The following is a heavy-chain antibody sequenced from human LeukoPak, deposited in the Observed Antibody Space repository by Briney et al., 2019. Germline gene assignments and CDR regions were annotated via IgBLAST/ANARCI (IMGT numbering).Heavy chain of an antibody. Sequence: GGSLRLSCAASGFTFSNYPMTWVRQAPGNGLEWVSAISDGGDSRKYAGSVKGRFTISRDNSKSRLYLQMNSLRVDDTAVYYCTKDWRAGFWGQGTLVTVSS. J-gene: IGHJ4*02. CDR3: TKDWRAGF. V-gene: IGHV3-23*01. CDR2: ISDGGDSR. CDR1: GFTFSNYP. D-gene: IGHD6-19*01.